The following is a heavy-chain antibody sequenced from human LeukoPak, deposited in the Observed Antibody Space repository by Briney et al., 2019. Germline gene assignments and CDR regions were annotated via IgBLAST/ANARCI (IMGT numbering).Heavy chain of an antibody. CDR2: ISAYNGNT. D-gene: IGHD2-2*01. Sequence: ASVKVSCKASGYTFTSYGISWVRQAPGQGLEWMGWISAYNGNTNYAQKVQGRVTMTTDTSTSTAYMALRSLRSDDAAVYYCASATPSDTDYYGMDVWGQGTTVTVSS. CDR3: ASATPSDTDYYGMDV. CDR1: GYTFTSYG. J-gene: IGHJ6*02. V-gene: IGHV1-18*01.